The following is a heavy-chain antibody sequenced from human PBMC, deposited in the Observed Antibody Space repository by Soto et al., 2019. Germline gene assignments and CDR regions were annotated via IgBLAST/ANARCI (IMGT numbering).Heavy chain of an antibody. V-gene: IGHV2-70*01. J-gene: IGHJ6*02. CDR1: GFSLSTSGMC. Sequence: SGPTLVNPTQTLTLTCTFSGFSLSTSGMCVSWIRQPPGKALEWLALIDWDDDKYYSTSLKTRLTISKDTSKNQVVLTMTNMDPVDTATYYCARSSRLYCSSTSCSYYYGMDVWGQGTTVTVSS. CDR3: ARSSRLYCSSTSCSYYYGMDV. CDR2: IDWDDDK. D-gene: IGHD2-2*01.